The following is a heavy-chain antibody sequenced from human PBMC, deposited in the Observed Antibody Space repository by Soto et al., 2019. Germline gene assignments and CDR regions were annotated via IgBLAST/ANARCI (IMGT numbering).Heavy chain of an antibody. CDR2: ISDSGGST. Sequence: TGGSLRLSCAASGFTFSNYAMSWVRQAPGKGLEWVSGISDSGGSTYYADSVKGRFTISRDNSKNTLYLQMNSLRAEDTAVYYRAKLVAAYWYFDLWGRGTLVTVSS. CDR3: AKLVAAYWYFDL. J-gene: IGHJ2*01. CDR1: GFTFSNYA. D-gene: IGHD5-12*01. V-gene: IGHV3-23*01.